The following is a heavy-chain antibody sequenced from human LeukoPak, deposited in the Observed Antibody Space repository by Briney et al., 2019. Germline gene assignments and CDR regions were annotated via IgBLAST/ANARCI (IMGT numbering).Heavy chain of an antibody. CDR3: AKHRYSSSTNYYFDL. V-gene: IGHV4-4*07. CDR2: INTSGST. J-gene: IGHJ4*02. D-gene: IGHD6-6*01. Sequence: PSETLSLTCSVSGGSITTYYWSWIRQPAGKGLEWIGRINTSGSTNYNPSLKSRVTMPVDTSKNQFSLKLSSVTAADTAVYYCAKHRYSSSTNYYFDLWGQGTLVTVSS. CDR1: GGSITTYY.